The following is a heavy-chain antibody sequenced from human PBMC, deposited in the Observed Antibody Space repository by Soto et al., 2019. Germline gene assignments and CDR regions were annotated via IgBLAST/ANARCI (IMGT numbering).Heavy chain of an antibody. V-gene: IGHV4-59*12. Sequence: SETLSLTCTVSGGSISSYYWSWIRQPPGKGLEWIGYIYYSGSTYYNPSLKSRVTISVDTSKNQFSLKLSSVTAADTAVYYCASKGRTDYGMDVWGQGTTVTVSS. J-gene: IGHJ6*02. CDR1: GGSISSYY. CDR3: ASKGRTDYGMDV. D-gene: IGHD1-1*01. CDR2: IYYSGST.